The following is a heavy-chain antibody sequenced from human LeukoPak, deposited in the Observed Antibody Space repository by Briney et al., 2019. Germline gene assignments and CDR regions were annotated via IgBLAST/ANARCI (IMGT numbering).Heavy chain of an antibody. CDR1: GASISSGSYY. CDR2: IYTSEST. CDR3: ARDRGDGYNSGYFDS. Sequence: SQTLSLTCTVSGASISSGSYYWSWIRQPAGKGLEWIGRIYTSESTTYNPSLKSRVTISVDTSKNQFSLKLTSVTAADTAVYYCARDRGDGYNSGYFDSWGQGTLVTVSS. J-gene: IGHJ4*02. V-gene: IGHV4-61*02. D-gene: IGHD5-24*01.